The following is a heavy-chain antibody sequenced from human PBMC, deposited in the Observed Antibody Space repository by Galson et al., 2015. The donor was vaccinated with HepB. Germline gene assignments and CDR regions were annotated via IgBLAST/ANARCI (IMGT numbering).Heavy chain of an antibody. Sequence: ETLSLTCTVSGDSISSSNYYWAWIRQPPGKGLEWIATVYHRGDTYYNPSLQHRVTISIDTSRNEFYLKVKSGTAADTAVYYCARDRYSHNLDAEYWGQGTLVTVSS. J-gene: IGHJ4*02. V-gene: IGHV4-39*02. D-gene: IGHD3/OR15-3a*01. CDR1: GDSISSSNYY. CDR3: ARDRYSHNLDAEY. CDR2: VYHRGDT.